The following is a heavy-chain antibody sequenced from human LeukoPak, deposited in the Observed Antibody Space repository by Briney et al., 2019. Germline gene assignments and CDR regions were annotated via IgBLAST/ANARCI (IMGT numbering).Heavy chain of an antibody. CDR2: ISSSSSYI. D-gene: IGHD6-13*01. V-gene: IGHV3-21*01. Sequence: GGSLRLSCAASGFTFSSYSMHWVRQAPGKGLEWVSSISSSSSYIYYGDSVKGRFTMSRDSAKNSLYLQMNSLRAEDTAVYYCARGDITAPNYWGQGTLVTVSS. J-gene: IGHJ4*02. CDR3: ARGDITAPNY. CDR1: GFTFSSYS.